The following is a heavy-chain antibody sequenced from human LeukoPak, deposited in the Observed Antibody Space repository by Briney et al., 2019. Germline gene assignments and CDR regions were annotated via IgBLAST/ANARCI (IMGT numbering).Heavy chain of an antibody. V-gene: IGHV4-34*01. Sequence: PSETLSLTCAVYGGSFSGYYWSWIRQPPGKGLEWIGEINHSGSTNYNPSLKSRVTISVDTSKNQFSLKLSSVTAADTAVYYCARGGGSYYYWGQGTLVTVSS. J-gene: IGHJ4*02. CDR1: GGSFSGYY. CDR2: INHSGST. CDR3: ARGGGSYYY. D-gene: IGHD1-26*01.